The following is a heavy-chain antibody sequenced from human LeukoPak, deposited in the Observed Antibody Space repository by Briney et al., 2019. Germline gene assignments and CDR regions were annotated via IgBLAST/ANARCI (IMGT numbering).Heavy chain of an antibody. Sequence: SETLSLTCTVSNGSISSSAYYWGWVRQSPGKGLQWIGSVYFSGITYYNESLKSRLTISVDKSNNQFSLKVRSVTAADTAVYYCARGGYVVAAGYWGQGTLVTVSS. CDR1: NGSISSSAYY. J-gene: IGHJ4*02. D-gene: IGHD2-2*01. CDR2: VYFSGIT. V-gene: IGHV4-39*07. CDR3: ARGGYVVAAGY.